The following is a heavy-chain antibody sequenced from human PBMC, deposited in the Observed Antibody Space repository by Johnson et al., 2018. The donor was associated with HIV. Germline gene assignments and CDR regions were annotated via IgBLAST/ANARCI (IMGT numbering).Heavy chain of an antibody. CDR3: ARDQWLAPSGAFDI. J-gene: IGHJ3*02. D-gene: IGHD6-19*01. Sequence: QVQLVESGGGVVQPGRSLRLSCAASGFTFSSYAMHWVRQAPGKGLEWVAVISYDGSNKYYADSVKGRFTISRDNSKNTLYLQMNSLRAADTAVYYCARDQWLAPSGAFDIWGQGTMVTVSS. CDR2: ISYDGSNK. CDR1: GFTFSSYA. V-gene: IGHV3-30*04.